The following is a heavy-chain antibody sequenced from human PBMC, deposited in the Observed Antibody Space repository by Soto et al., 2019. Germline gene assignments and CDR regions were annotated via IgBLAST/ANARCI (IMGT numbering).Heavy chain of an antibody. CDR3: AKARGSGWSFDY. D-gene: IGHD6-19*01. V-gene: IGHV3-23*01. CDR1: GFTFSTYA. J-gene: IGHJ4*02. Sequence: EVQLLESGGGLVQPGGSLRLSCAASGFTFSTYAMNWVRQAPGKGLEWVSGISGSGDSTYYADSVKGRFTVSRDNCKNTLYLQMNSLRAEDTAVFYCAKARGSGWSFDYWGEGTLVTVSS. CDR2: ISGSGDST.